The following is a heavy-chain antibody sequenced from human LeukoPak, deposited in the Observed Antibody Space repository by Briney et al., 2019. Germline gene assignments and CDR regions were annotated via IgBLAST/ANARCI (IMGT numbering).Heavy chain of an antibody. Sequence: PSETLSLTCTVSGGSISSSSYYWGWIRQPPGKGLEWIGSIYYSGSTNYNPSLKSRVTISVETSKNEFSLKLRSVTAADTAVYYCARVTGYRIEDYFGYWGQGTLVTVSS. CDR3: ARVTGYRIEDYFGY. D-gene: IGHD6-13*01. CDR2: IYYSGST. CDR1: GGSISSSSYY. V-gene: IGHV4-39*07. J-gene: IGHJ4*02.